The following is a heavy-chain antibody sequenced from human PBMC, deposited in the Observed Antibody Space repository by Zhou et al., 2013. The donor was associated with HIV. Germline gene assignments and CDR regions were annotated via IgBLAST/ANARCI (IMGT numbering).Heavy chain of an antibody. CDR3: ARGGRQLIGGAYDV. CDR1: GYAFTSYY. D-gene: IGHD6-13*01. V-gene: IGHV1-46*01. J-gene: IGHJ3*01. Sequence: QVQLVQSGAEMKKPGASVNISCKASGYAFTSYYIHWVRQAPGQGLEWMGLINPGIGSTYYAEKFQGRITVTRDTSTNTVNMQLGTLTSEDTAVYYCARGGRQLIGGAYDVWGQGTMVTVSS. CDR2: INPGIGST.